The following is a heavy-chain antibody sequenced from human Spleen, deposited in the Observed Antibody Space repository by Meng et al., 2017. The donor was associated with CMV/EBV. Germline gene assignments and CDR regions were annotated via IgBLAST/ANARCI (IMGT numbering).Heavy chain of an antibody. CDR3: ARAFYDFWSGIGY. V-gene: IGHV3-21*01. CDR1: GFTFDDYG. Sequence: GESLKISCVASGFTFDDYGMNWVRQAPGKGLEWVASISTSSTYIFYADSVKGRFTVSRDNANRALYLQMESLRVEDTAVYYCARAFYDFWSGIGYWGQGVMVTVSS. CDR2: ISTSSTYI. J-gene: IGHJ4*02. D-gene: IGHD3-3*01.